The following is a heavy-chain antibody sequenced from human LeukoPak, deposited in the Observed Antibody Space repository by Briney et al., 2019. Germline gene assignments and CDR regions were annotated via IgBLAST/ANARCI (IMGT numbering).Heavy chain of an antibody. V-gene: IGHV4-34*01. Sequence: SETLSLTCAVYGGSFSGYYWSWIRQPPGKGLEWIGEINHSGSTNYNPSLKSRVTISVDTSKNQFSLKLSSVTAADTAVYYCARGGDAGFDYWGQGTLVTVSS. CDR1: GGSFSGYY. CDR3: ARGGDAGFDY. CDR2: INHSGST. J-gene: IGHJ4*02. D-gene: IGHD4-17*01.